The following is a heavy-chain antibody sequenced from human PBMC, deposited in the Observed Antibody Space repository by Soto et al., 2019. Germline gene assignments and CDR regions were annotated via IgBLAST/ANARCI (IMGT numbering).Heavy chain of an antibody. V-gene: IGHV4-30-4*01. Sequence: SETLSLTCTVSGGSISSGDYYCSWIRQPPGKGLEWIGYIYYSGSSYYNPSLKSRVTMSVDTSKNQFSLKLNSVTAADTAVYSCDRAAYSHDRSGYVIALWRQGTPVTSPQ. CDR2: IYYSGSS. D-gene: IGHD3-22*01. CDR1: GGSISSGDYY. CDR3: DRAAYSHDRSGYVIAL. J-gene: IGHJ4*02.